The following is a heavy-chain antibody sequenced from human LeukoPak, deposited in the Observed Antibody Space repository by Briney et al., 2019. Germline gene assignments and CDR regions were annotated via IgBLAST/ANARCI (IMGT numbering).Heavy chain of an antibody. V-gene: IGHV3-48*03. J-gene: IGHJ4*02. D-gene: IGHD5-12*01. CDR3: ARESLYSGYDG. CDR1: GFTFSSYE. Sequence: GGSLRLSCAASGFTFSSYEMNWVRQAPGKGLEWVSYISTSGSTIYYADSVKGRFTASRDNAKNSLYLQMNSLRAEDTAVYYCARESLYSGYDGWGQGTLVTVSS. CDR2: ISTSGSTI.